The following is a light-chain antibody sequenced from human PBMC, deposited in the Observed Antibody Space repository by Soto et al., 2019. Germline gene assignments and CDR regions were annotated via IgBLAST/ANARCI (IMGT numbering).Light chain of an antibody. CDR3: VLYMGSGIGV. CDR2: NTN. J-gene: IGLJ3*02. Sequence: QAVVTQEPSFSVSPGGTVTLTCGLRSGSVSTTYYPSWYQQTPGQAPRTLIYNTNTRSSGVPDRFSGSILGNKAALTITGAQADDESDYYCVLYMGSGIGVFGGGTKLTVL. V-gene: IGLV8-61*01. CDR1: SGSVSTTYY.